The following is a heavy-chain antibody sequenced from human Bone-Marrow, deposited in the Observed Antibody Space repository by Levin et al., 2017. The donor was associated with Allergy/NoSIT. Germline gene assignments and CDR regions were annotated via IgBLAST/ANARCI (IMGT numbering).Heavy chain of an antibody. Sequence: GGSLRLSCAASGFTFSSYAMSWVRQAPGKGLEWVSAISGSGGSTYYADSVKGRFTISRDNSKNTLYLQMNSLRAEDTAVYYCAKVGVQDYGDVEDFDYWGQGTLVTVSS. CDR3: AKVGVQDYGDVEDFDY. CDR2: ISGSGGST. J-gene: IGHJ4*02. V-gene: IGHV3-23*01. D-gene: IGHD4-17*01. CDR1: GFTFSSYA.